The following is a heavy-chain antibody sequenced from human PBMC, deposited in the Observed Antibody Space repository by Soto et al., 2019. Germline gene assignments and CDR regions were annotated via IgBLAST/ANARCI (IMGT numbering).Heavy chain of an antibody. V-gene: IGHV3-33*01. Sequence: QVQLVESGGHVVQPGRSLRLSCAASGFTFSSYGMHWVRQAPGKGLEGVAVVWYDGSNQYYADSVKGRFTISRDNSKNTLYRQMNSLRAEDTAVYYCARGVGGRSSCSYYGVDVWGQGTTVTVSS. CDR3: ARGVGGRSSCSYYGVDV. CDR2: VWYDGSNQ. CDR1: GFTFSSYG. D-gene: IGHD1-26*01. J-gene: IGHJ6*02.